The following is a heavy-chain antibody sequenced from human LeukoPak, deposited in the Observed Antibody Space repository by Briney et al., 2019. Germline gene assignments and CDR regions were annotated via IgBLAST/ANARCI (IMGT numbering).Heavy chain of an antibody. CDR1: GGSFSGCY. CDR2: INHSGST. CDR3: ARGGRHRRFDP. Sequence: SETLSLTCAVYGGSFSGCYWSWIRQPPGKGLEWIGEINHSGSTNYNPSLKSRVTISQDTSKNQFSLKLSSVTAADTAVYYCARGGRHRRFDPWGQGTLVTVSS. J-gene: IGHJ5*02. V-gene: IGHV4-34*01.